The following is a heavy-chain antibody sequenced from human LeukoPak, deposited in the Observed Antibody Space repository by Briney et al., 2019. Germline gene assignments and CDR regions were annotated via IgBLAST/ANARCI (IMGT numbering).Heavy chain of an antibody. CDR3: ARGYSSTSSTPDY. V-gene: IGHV4-4*07. D-gene: IGHD6-6*01. CDR2: IYTSGST. J-gene: IGHJ4*02. Sequence: PSETLSLTCTVSGGSISFYYCSWVRQPAGKGLEWVGRIYTSGSTNYNPSLKSRVTMSVDTSKNHFSLKLTSVTAADTAVYYCARGYSSTSSTPDYWGQGTLVTVSS. CDR1: GGSISFYY.